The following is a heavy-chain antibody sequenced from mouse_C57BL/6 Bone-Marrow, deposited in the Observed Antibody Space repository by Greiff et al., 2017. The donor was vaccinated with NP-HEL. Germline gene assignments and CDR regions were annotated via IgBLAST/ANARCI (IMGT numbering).Heavy chain of an antibody. J-gene: IGHJ3*01. CDR1: GYAFTNYL. CDR3: AREGSYGNCFAY. Sequence: VQLQQSGAELVRPGTSVKVSCKASGYAFTNYLIEWVKQRPGQGLEWIGVINPGSGGTNYNEKFKGKATLTADKSSSTAYMQLSSLTSEDSAVDFYAREGSYGNCFAYWGQGTLVTVSA. D-gene: IGHD2-10*02. CDR2: INPGSGGT. V-gene: IGHV1-54*01.